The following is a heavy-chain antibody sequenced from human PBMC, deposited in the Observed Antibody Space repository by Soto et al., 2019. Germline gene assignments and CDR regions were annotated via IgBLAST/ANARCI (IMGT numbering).Heavy chain of an antibody. CDR2: IRSKANSYAT. CDR3: TRRLERLRDFDY. Sequence: GGSLRLSCAASGFTFSGSAMHWVRQASGKGLEWVGRIRSKANSYATAYAASVKGRFTISRDDSKNTAYLQMNSLKTEDTAVYYCTRRLERLRDFDYWGQGTLVTVSS. V-gene: IGHV3-73*01. CDR1: GFTFSGSA. J-gene: IGHJ4*02. D-gene: IGHD1-1*01.